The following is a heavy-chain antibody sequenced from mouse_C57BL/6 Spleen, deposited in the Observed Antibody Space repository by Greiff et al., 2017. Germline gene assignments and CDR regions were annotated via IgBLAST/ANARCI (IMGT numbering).Heavy chain of an antibody. CDR1: GFTFSSYG. CDR3: ARLLYDYDVTWFAY. Sequence: EVQRVESGGDLVKPGGSLKLSCAASGFTFSSYGMSWVRQTPDKRLEWVATISSGGSYTYYPDSVKGRFTISRDNAKNTLYLQMSSLKSEDTAMYYCARLLYDYDVTWFAYWGQGTLVTVSA. V-gene: IGHV5-6*01. D-gene: IGHD2-4*01. J-gene: IGHJ3*01. CDR2: ISSGGSYT.